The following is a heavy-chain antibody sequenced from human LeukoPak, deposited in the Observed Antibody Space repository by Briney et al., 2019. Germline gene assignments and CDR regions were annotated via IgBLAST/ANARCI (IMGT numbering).Heavy chain of an antibody. D-gene: IGHD6-13*01. CDR1: GGSFSGYY. CDR2: INHSGST. J-gene: IGHJ4*02. V-gene: IGHV4-34*01. CDR3: ARLSSHRAAGRY. Sequence: PSETLSLTCAVYGGSFSGYYWSWIRQPPGKGLEWIGEINHSGSTNYNPSLKSRVTISVDTSKNQLSLKLSSVTAADTAVYYCARLSSHRAAGRYWGQGTLVTVSS.